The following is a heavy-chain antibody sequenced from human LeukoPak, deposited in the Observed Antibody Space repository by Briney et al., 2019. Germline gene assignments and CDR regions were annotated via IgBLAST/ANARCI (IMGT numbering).Heavy chain of an antibody. J-gene: IGHJ4*02. CDR3: ARVAVAGGGPFDY. D-gene: IGHD6-19*01. Sequence: GASVKVSCKASGYTFTSYDISWVRQAPGQGLEWMGGIIPIFGTANYAQKFQGRVTITADESTSTAYMELSSLRSEGTAVYYCARVAVAGGGPFDYWGQGTLVTVSS. CDR1: GYTFTSYD. V-gene: IGHV1-69*13. CDR2: IIPIFGTA.